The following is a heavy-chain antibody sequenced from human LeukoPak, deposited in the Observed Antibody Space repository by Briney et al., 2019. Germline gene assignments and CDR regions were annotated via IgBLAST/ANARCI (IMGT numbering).Heavy chain of an antibody. CDR1: GFAFDDFA. J-gene: IGHJ4*02. V-gene: IGHV3-49*04. Sequence: GGSLRLSCTTSGFAFDDFAMSWVRQPAGKGLEWVGFIRRRAYGGAAEYAASVKGRFIISRDDSKGIAYLQMNSLKTEDTGVYYCSRNGLVDFDYWGQGSRVIVSP. CDR2: IRRRAYGGAA. CDR3: SRNGLVDFDY.